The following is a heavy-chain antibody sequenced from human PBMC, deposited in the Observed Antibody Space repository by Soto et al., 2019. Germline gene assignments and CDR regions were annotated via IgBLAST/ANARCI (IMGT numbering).Heavy chain of an antibody. D-gene: IGHD3-10*01. J-gene: IGHJ4*02. CDR3: AKGTTAVYGLDF. Sequence: DVQLLESGGGLVQPGGSLRLSCAASGFTFSSYAMSWVRQAPGKGLEWVSAISATGGSAFYADAVKGRFTISRDNSKNTVFLQIDSLVTEDTAVYYCAKGTTAVYGLDFWGQGTLVTVSS. V-gene: IGHV3-23*01. CDR2: ISATGGSA. CDR1: GFTFSSYA.